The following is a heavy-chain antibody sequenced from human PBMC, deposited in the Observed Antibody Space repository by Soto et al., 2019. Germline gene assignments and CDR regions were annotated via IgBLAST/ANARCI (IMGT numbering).Heavy chain of an antibody. CDR2: INHSGST. D-gene: IGHD6-19*01. V-gene: IGHV4-34*01. CDR1: GGSFSGYY. Sequence: SETLSLTCAVYGGSFSGYYWSWIRQPPGKGLEWIGEINHSGSTNYNPSLKSRVTISVDTSKNQFSLKLSSVTAADTAVYYCARWRYSSGVIAYYGMDVWGQGTTVTVSS. J-gene: IGHJ6*02. CDR3: ARWRYSSGVIAYYGMDV.